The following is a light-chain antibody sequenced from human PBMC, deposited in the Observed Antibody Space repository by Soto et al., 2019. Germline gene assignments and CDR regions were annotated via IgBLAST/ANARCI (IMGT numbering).Light chain of an antibody. Sequence: QSALTQPASVSGSPGQSITIACTGTNRDVGSYNLVSWYQQRPGEAPKLIISEVRNRPSGISYRFTGSKSGNTASLTISGLQAEDEADYYCSSYTSTNTHYVFGSGTQLTVL. CDR2: EVR. V-gene: IGLV2-14*01. CDR3: SSYTSTNTHYV. CDR1: NRDVGSYNL. J-gene: IGLJ1*01.